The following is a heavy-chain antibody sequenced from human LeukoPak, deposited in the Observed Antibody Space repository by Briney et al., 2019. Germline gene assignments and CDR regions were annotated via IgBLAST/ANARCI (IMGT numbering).Heavy chain of an antibody. CDR2: ISGSGGNT. J-gene: IGHJ4*02. V-gene: IGHV3-23*01. D-gene: IGHD3-3*01. Sequence: GGSLRLSCAASGFTFSSYAMSWVRQAPGKGLEWVSAISGSGGNTYNADSVKGRFTISRDNSKSTLYLQMNSLRAEDTAVYYCAKDPVRGIFGVVPHDDYWGQGTLVTVSS. CDR3: AKDPVRGIFGVVPHDDY. CDR1: GFTFSSYA.